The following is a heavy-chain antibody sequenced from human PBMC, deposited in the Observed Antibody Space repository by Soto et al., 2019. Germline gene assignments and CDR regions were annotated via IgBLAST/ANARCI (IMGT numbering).Heavy chain of an antibody. CDR3: AHRNGGNYYLWYLDS. V-gene: IGHV2-5*01. CDR1: GFSLSTSGAG. J-gene: IGHJ4*02. D-gene: IGHD1-26*01. CDR2: ISWKDEK. Sequence: QITLKESGPTLVKPTQTLTVTCTFSGFSLSTSGAGVGWIRQSPGKAPEWLALISWKDEKRYNPGLKSRLTITKDTAKNQVVLTIPDLDPVDTATYFWAHRNGGNYYLWYLDSWGQGTLVTVSS.